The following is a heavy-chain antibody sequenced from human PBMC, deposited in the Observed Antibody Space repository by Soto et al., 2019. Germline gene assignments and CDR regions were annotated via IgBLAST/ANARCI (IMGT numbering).Heavy chain of an antibody. CDR1: GYSFTAHY. V-gene: IGHV1-2*02. CDR3: ASIGYCSGGSCDY. J-gene: IGHJ4*02. D-gene: IGHD2-15*01. CDR2: LKTDNGGT. Sequence: ASVKVSCKASGYSFTAHYMHWVRQVSGKRLEYLGWLKTDNGGTYYAPKFLGRVTITADESTSTAYMELSSLRSEDTAVYYCASIGYCSGGSCDYWGQGTLVTVSS.